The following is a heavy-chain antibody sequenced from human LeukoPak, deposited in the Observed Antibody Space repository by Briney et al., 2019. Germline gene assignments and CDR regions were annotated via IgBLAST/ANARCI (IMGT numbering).Heavy chain of an antibody. J-gene: IGHJ4*02. CDR1: GFTFSSYG. Sequence: GGPLRLSCAASGFTFSSYGMHWVRQAPGKGLEWVAVISYDGSNEYYADSVKGRFTISRDNSKNTLYLQMNSLRAEDTAVYYCAKRGDYGGNSPFDYWGQGTLVTVSS. CDR2: ISYDGSNE. CDR3: AKRGDYGGNSPFDY. D-gene: IGHD4-23*01. V-gene: IGHV3-30*18.